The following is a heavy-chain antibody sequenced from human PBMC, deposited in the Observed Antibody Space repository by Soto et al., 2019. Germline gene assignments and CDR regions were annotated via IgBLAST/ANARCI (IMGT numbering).Heavy chain of an antibody. D-gene: IGHD4-4*01. CDR3: AKDRDTVTHYYYYGMDV. CDR1: GFTLSSNG. V-gene: IGHV3-30*18. J-gene: IGHJ6*02. CDR2: ISYDGSNK. Sequence: LNLSCSAAGFTLSSNGMHWVRQAPGKGLEWVAVISYDGSNKYYADSVKGRFTISRDNSKNTLYLQMNRLRAEDTAVYYCAKDRDTVTHYYYYGMDVWGQGTTVTVSS.